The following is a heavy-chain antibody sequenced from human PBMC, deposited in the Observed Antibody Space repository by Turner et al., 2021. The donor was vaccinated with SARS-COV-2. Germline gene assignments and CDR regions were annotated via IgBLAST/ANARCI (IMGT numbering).Heavy chain of an antibody. Sequence: QVQLVESGGGLVQPGGSLRLSCAASGFTFSSYAMHWVRQALGKGLEWVASISYDGRNKYDADSVKGRFTITRDNAKNTLHLQMNRLRAEDTAVHYCERPRYYDDSSGYCREPFNGMDVWGQGTTVTVSS. D-gene: IGHD3-22*01. V-gene: IGHV3-30*04. CDR1: GFTFSSYA. CDR2: ISYDGRNK. J-gene: IGHJ6*02. CDR3: ERPRYYDDSSGYCREPFNGMDV.